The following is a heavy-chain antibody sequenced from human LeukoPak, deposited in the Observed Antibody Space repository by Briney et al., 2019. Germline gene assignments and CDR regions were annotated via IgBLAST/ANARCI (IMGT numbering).Heavy chain of an antibody. D-gene: IGHD1-20*01. CDR2: IKKDGREK. Sequence: PGGSLRLSCAASGFTFSSYSRNWVRQAPGKGLEWVANIKKDGREKYYVDSVKGRFTISRDNAKNSLYLQMNSLRAEDTAVYYCASGNWNDRAFDIWGQGTMVAVSS. J-gene: IGHJ3*02. CDR3: ASGNWNDRAFDI. CDR1: GFTFSSYS. V-gene: IGHV3-7*01.